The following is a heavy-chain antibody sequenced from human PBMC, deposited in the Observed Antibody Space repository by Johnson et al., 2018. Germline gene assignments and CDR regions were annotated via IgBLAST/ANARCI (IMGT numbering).Heavy chain of an antibody. CDR3: VSGYYSTGYHEFFEQ. D-gene: IGHD3-22*01. CDR2: MFYRGST. CDR1: GGSLNNYY. V-gene: IGHV4-59*01. Sequence: QVQLQESGPGLVKPSETLSLTCTFSGGSLNNYYLTGLRQPPGKGLEWIGYMFYRGSTNDNPSLKSRLTMSPDMPKNQFSLRLSSVTAGDPAVYYCVSGYYSTGYHEFFEQWGHGTLVTVSS. J-gene: IGHJ1*01.